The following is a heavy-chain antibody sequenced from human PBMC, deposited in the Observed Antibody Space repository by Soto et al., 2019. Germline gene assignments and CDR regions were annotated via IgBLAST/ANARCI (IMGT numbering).Heavy chain of an antibody. J-gene: IGHJ4*02. CDR1: GGTFSSYA. Sequence: ASVKVSCKASGGTFSSYAINWVRQAPGQGLEWMGGIIPIFGTANYAQKFQGRVTITADESTSTAYMELSSLRSEDTAVYYCARDGGDYGDYRSFDYWGQGTLVTVSS. V-gene: IGHV1-69*13. CDR2: IIPIFGTA. CDR3: ARDGGDYGDYRSFDY. D-gene: IGHD4-17*01.